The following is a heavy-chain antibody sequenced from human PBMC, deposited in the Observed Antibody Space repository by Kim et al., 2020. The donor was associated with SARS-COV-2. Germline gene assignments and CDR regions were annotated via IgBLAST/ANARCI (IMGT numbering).Heavy chain of an antibody. CDR2: ISYDGSNK. CDR3: AKESFSYSSSWFPLDY. D-gene: IGHD6-13*01. V-gene: IGHV3-30*18. Sequence: GGSLRLSCAASGFTFSSYGMHWVRQAPGKGLEWVAVISYDGSNKYYADSVKGRFTISRDNSKNTLYLQMNSLRAEDTAVYYCAKESFSYSSSWFPLDYWGQGTLVTVSS. J-gene: IGHJ4*02. CDR1: GFTFSSYG.